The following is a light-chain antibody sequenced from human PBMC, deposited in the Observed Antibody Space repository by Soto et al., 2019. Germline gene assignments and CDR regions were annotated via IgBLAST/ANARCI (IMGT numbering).Light chain of an antibody. J-gene: IGLJ1*01. CDR1: SSDVGYYDY. CDR2: EVT. Sequence: QSALTQPPSASGFPGQSVTISCTGTSSDVGYYDYVSWYQQHLGKAPKLVIYEVTKRPSGVPDRVSASKSGNTASLTVSGLRAEDEADYYCSSYAGSNNFVFGSGTKVTVL. CDR3: SSYAGSNNFV. V-gene: IGLV2-8*01.